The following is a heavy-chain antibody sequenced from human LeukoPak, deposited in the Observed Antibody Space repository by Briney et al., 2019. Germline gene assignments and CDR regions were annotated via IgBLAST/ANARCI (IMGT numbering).Heavy chain of an antibody. V-gene: IGHV3-48*01. D-gene: IGHD2-2*01. CDR1: GFTFSSYS. Sequence: GGSLRLSCAASGFTFSSYSMNWVRQAPGKGLEWVSYISSSSSTIYYADSVKGRFTISRDNAKNSLYLQMNSLRAEDTAVYYCMGYCSSTSCYRAFDIWGQGTMVTVSS. J-gene: IGHJ3*02. CDR2: ISSSSSTI. CDR3: MGYCSSTSCYRAFDI.